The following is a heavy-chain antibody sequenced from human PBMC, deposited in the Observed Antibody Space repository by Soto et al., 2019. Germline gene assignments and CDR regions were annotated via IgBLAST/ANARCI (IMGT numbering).Heavy chain of an antibody. CDR3: AKRSSSSTFDY. J-gene: IGHJ4*02. CDR2: ISGSDDST. D-gene: IGHD6-6*01. CDR1: GVTFSSYA. Sequence: EVQLLESGGGLVQPGESLRLYCAASGVTFSSYAMSWVRQAPGKGLEWVSVISGSDDSTYYADSVKGRFTISRDNSKNTLYLQMNSLRAEDTAVYYCAKRSSSSTFDYWGQGTLVTVSS. V-gene: IGHV3-23*01.